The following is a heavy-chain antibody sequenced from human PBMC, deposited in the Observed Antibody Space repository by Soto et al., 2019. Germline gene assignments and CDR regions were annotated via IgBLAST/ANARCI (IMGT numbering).Heavy chain of an antibody. CDR2: INHSGST. V-gene: IGHV4-34*01. Sequence: QVQLHQWGAGLLKPSETLSLTCAVSGGSFSFYYWSWIRQPPGKELEWIGEINHSGSTNYNSSIKSRVTISVDTSKNQFSLKLSSVTAEYTAVYYCATRFYDSSGYYLFYFDSWGQGTLVTVSS. CDR3: ATRFYDSSGYYLFYFDS. D-gene: IGHD3-22*01. J-gene: IGHJ4*02. CDR1: GGSFSFYY.